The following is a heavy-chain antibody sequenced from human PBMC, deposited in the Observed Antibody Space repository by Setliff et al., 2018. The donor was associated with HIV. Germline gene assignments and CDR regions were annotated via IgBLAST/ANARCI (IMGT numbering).Heavy chain of an antibody. Sequence: TSETLSLTCTVSGGSISRGSYYWNWIRQSAGKGLEWIGHIYTSGSTNYNPSLRSRVTISLDPSKNQFSLKLSSVTAADTAVYYCASTLSSIAVAPHYFDYWGQGTLVTVSS. D-gene: IGHD6-19*01. CDR1: GGSISRGSYY. CDR3: ASTLSSIAVAPHYFDY. V-gene: IGHV4-61*09. J-gene: IGHJ4*02. CDR2: IYTSGST.